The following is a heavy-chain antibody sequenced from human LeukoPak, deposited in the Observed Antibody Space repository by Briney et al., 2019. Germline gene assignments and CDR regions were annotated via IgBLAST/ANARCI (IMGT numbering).Heavy chain of an antibody. CDR2: IYSGGST. D-gene: IGHD4-17*01. CDR3: ARSSYGDYMVSGYGMDV. J-gene: IGHJ6*02. V-gene: IGHV3-53*04. CDR1: GFTVSSNY. Sequence: GGSLRLSCAASGFTVSSNYMSWVRQAPGKGLQWVSVIYSGGSTYYADSVKGRFTISRHNSKNTLYLQMNSLRAEDTAVYYCARSSYGDYMVSGYGMDVWGQGTTVTVSS.